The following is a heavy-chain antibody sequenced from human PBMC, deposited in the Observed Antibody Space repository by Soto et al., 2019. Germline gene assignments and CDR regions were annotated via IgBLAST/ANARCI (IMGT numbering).Heavy chain of an antibody. V-gene: IGHV3-15*01. CDR2: IKSKTDGGPT. CDR3: TTYYGSGSYYDYYYYMDV. CDR1: GFTFSNAW. Sequence: GGSLRLSCAASGFTFSNAWMSWVRKAPGKGLEWVGRIKSKTDGGPTDYAAPVKGRFTISRDDSKNTLYLQMNSLKTEDTAVYYCTTYYGSGSYYDYYYYMDVWGKGTTVTVSS. D-gene: IGHD3-10*01. J-gene: IGHJ6*03.